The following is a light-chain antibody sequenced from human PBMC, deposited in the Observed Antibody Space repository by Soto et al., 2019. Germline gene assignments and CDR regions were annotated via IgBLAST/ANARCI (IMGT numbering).Light chain of an antibody. CDR1: QDVSSY. V-gene: IGKV1-9*01. Sequence: IQMTQSPSSLSASVGDRVTITCRASQDVSSYLVWYQQKPGKAPDLLIYAASTLQSGVPVRFSGSGSGTEFTLNISSLQPEDFATYYCQQLSYYPRTFGQGTKLEIK. CDR3: QQLSYYPRT. CDR2: AAS. J-gene: IGKJ2*01.